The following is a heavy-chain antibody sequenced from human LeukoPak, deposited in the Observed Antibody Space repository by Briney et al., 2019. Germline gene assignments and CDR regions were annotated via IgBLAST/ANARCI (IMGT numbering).Heavy chain of an antibody. CDR2: IYFTGDII. CDR1: GFPFSGYH. D-gene: IGHD1-1*01. V-gene: IGHV3-11*01. Sequence: GGSLRLSCAASGFPFSGYHMSWIRQAPGKGLEWISYIYFTGDIIYYADSVKGRFTISRDNAKNPLYLQMNSLKVEDTAVYYCARDDMLERPSFDIWGQGTVVTVSS. CDR3: ARDDMLERPSFDI. J-gene: IGHJ3*02.